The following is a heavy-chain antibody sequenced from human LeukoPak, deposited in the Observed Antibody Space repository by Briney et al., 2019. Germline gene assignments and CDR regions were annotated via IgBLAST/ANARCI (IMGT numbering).Heavy chain of an antibody. CDR1: GFTFSNYS. Sequence: GGSLRLSCAASGFTFSNYSMNWVRQAPGKGLEWVSYISSGSITIYYADSVKGRFTISRDNAKNSLYLQMNSLTTEDTSLYYCARASRWLQFSSDYWGQGTLVTVSS. V-gene: IGHV3-48*01. D-gene: IGHD5-24*01. CDR3: ARASRWLQFSSDY. CDR2: ISSGSITI. J-gene: IGHJ4*02.